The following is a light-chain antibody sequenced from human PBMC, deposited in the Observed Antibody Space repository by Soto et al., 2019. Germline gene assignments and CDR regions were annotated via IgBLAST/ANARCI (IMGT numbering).Light chain of an antibody. CDR3: QQSYTTPLT. CDR2: AAS. J-gene: IGKJ4*01. Sequence: DIQMPQSPSSLSASVGDRVTITCRASQSISSYLNWYQQKPGKAPNLLVYAASSLQSGVPSRFSGSGSGTDFTLTISSLQPEDFATYYCQQSYTTPLTFGGGTKVDIK. V-gene: IGKV1-39*01. CDR1: QSISSY.